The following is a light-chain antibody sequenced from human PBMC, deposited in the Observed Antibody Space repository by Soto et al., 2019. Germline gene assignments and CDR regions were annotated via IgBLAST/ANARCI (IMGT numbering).Light chain of an antibody. CDR2: EVT. CDR3: TSYTSASTPYV. Sequence: QSVLTQPASVSVSPGQSITISFTGTSSNVGNYNDVASYKHHPGKATNLMLSEVTSRPSGVYNRLSGSKFGNTASLTISALRAEDEADYYCTSYTSASTPYVFGSGQKVTVL. CDR1: SSNVGNYND. J-gene: IGLJ1*01. V-gene: IGLV2-14*01.